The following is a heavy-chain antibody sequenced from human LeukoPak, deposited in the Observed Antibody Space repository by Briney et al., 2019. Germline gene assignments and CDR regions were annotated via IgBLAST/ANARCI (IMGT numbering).Heavy chain of an antibody. V-gene: IGHV4-34*01. CDR3: ARAYGGYVWGSYRQRGYFDY. CDR1: GGSFSGYC. J-gene: IGHJ4*02. Sequence: SETLSLTCAVYGGSFSGYCWSWIRQPPGKGLEWIGEINHSGSTNYNPSLKSRVTISVDTSKNQFSLKLSSVTAADTAGYYCARAYGGYVWGSYRQRGYFDYWGQGTLVTVSS. CDR2: INHSGST. D-gene: IGHD3-16*02.